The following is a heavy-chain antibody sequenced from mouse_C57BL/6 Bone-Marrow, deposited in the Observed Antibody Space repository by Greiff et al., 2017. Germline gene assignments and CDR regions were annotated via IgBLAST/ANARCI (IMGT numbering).Heavy chain of an antibody. D-gene: IGHD1-1*01. CDR1: GYTFTSYG. CDR2: IYPRSGNT. CDR3: APYYGSSGAY. V-gene: IGHV1-81*01. Sequence: QVQLKQSGAELARPGASVKLSCKASGYTFTSYGISWVKQRTGQGLEWIGEIYPRSGNTYYNEKFKGKATLTADKSSSTAYMELRSLTSEDSAVYFCAPYYGSSGAYWGQGTLVTVSA. J-gene: IGHJ3*01.